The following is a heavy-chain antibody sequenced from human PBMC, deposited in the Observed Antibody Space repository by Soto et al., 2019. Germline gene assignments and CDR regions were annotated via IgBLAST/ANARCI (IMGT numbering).Heavy chain of an antibody. CDR3: ATDLTRRYGDYVGY. CDR2: FDPEDGET. CDR1: GYTLLKLS. V-gene: IGHV1-24*01. D-gene: IGHD4-17*01. Sequence: ASVKVSCKVSGYTLLKLSLHWVRQAPGKGLEWMGGFDPEDGETISARKFQGRVTMTEDTSTDTAYMELSSLRSEDMAMYYCATDLTRRYGDYVGYWGQGTLVTVSS. J-gene: IGHJ4*02.